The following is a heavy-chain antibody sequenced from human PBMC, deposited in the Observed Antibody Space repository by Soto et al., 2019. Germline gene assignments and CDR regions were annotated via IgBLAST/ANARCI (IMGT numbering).Heavy chain of an antibody. V-gene: IGHV1-46*01. CDR1: GYTFTNYS. Sequence: QVQLVQSGAEVKKPGASVKVSCKTSGYTFTNYSMYWVRQAPGQGLEWMGIINPSGDTTAYAQKFQGRVSMTRDTSTSTVYMELNSLRSEDTALYYCARGMAVTTTSLGHYYYMDVWGKGTTVTVSS. D-gene: IGHD6-19*01. CDR2: INPSGDTT. J-gene: IGHJ6*03. CDR3: ARGMAVTTTSLGHYYYMDV.